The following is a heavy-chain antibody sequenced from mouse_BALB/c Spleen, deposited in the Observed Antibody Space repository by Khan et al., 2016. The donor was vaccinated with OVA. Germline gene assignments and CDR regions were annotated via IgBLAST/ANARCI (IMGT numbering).Heavy chain of an antibody. D-gene: IGHD1-1*01. CDR1: GFTFSTYG. Sequence: EVELVESGGDLVKPGGSLKLSCAASGFTFSTYGMSWVRQTPDKRLEWVATVSTGGSYTYYPDSVKGRFTISRANAKNTLYLQMSGLKSEDKAMFYCTRLAYYYDSEGFASWGQGTLCTVSA. CDR2: VSTGGSYT. CDR3: TRLAYYYDSEGFAS. V-gene: IGHV5-6*01. J-gene: IGHJ3*01.